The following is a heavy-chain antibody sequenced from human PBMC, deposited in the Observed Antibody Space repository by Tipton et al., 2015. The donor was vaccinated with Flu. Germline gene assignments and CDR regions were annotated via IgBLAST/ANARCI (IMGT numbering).Heavy chain of an antibody. CDR2: LYSGGWI. Sequence: VQLVQSGGGLIQPGGSLRLTCAASGLTVSSSYMSWVRQAPGKGLEWVSVLYSGGWISYADSVKGRFTISRDNSKNTLYLQMSSLRAEDTAVYYCARNYYGSGVGGRDIWGQGTMVTVSS. J-gene: IGHJ3*02. D-gene: IGHD3-10*01. CDR1: GLTVSSSY. V-gene: IGHV3-53*01. CDR3: ARNYYGSGVGGRDI.